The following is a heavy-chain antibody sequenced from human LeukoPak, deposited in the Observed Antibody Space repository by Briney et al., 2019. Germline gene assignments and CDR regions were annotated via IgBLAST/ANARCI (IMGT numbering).Heavy chain of an antibody. CDR3: CHFPKYSSGWSDEDY. D-gene: IGHD6-19*01. V-gene: IGHV4-4*02. CDR1: GGSIKSNNW. Sequence: PSGTLSLTCAVSGGSIKSNNWWSWVRQPPGKGLEWIGEVFHSGSTNYNPSLKSRVTISVDKSKSQFSLKLNSVIAADTAVYYCCHFPKYSSGWSDEDYWGQGTLVAVSS. J-gene: IGHJ4*02. CDR2: VFHSGST.